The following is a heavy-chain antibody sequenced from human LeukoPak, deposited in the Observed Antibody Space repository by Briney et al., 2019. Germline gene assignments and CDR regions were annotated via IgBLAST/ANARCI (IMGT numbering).Heavy chain of an antibody. V-gene: IGHV3-74*01. CDR1: GFTFSSYW. CDR3: AKMGWTAYDYTNY. J-gene: IGHJ4*02. CDR2: INSDGSST. D-gene: IGHD5-12*01. Sequence: GGSLRLSCAASGFTFSSYWMHWVRQAPGKGLVWVSRINSDGSSTSYADSVKGRFTISRDSSKNTLYLQMNSLRAEDTAVYYCAKMGWTAYDYTNYWGQGTLVTVSS.